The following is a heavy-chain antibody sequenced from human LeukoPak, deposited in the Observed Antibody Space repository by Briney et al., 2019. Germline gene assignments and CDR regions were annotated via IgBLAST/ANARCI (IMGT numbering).Heavy chain of an antibody. CDR1: GFTFSSYW. V-gene: IGHV3-7*03. Sequence: GGSLRLSCAASGFTFSSYWMSWVRQAPGKGLEWVANIKQDGSEEYYVDSVKGRFTISRDNAKNSLYLQMNSLRAEDTALYYCARADGDYYYYYYMDVWGKGTTVTVSS. D-gene: IGHD4-17*01. CDR3: ARADGDYYYYYYMDV. CDR2: IKQDGSEE. J-gene: IGHJ6*03.